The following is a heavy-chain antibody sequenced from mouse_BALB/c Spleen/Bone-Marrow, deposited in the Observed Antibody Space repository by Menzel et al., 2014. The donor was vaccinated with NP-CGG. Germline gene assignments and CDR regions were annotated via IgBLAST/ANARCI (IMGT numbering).Heavy chain of an antibody. J-gene: IGHJ3*01. CDR2: IRLKSNNYAT. CDR3: TTGFAY. V-gene: IGHV6-6*02. CDR1: GFTFSNYW. Sequence: DVQLVESGGGLVQPGGSMKLSCVASGFTFSNYWMNWVRQSPGKGLEWVAEIRLKSNNYATHYAESVKGRFTISRDDSKSSVYLQMNNLRAEDTGIYYCTTGFAYWGQGALVTVSA.